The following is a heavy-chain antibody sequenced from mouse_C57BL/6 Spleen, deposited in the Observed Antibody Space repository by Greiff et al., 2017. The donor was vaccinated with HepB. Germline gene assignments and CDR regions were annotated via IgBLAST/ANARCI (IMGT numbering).Heavy chain of an antibody. J-gene: IGHJ2*01. D-gene: IGHD3-2*02. V-gene: IGHV6-3*01. CDR3: VSGPFDY. CDR2: IRLKSDNYAT. Sequence: EVKLEESGGGLVQPGGSMKLSCVASGFTFSNYWMNWVRQSPEKGLEWVAQIRLKSDNYATNYAESVKGRFTISRDDSKSSVYLQMNNLRAEDTGIYYCVSGPFDYWGQGTTLTVSS. CDR1: GFTFSNYW.